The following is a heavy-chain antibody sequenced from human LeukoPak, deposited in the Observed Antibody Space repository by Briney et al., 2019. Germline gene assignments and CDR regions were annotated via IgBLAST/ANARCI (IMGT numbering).Heavy chain of an antibody. CDR1: GGSISSYY. CDR2: IYTSGST. D-gene: IGHD1-26*01. J-gene: IGHJ3*02. CDR3: ARDLPGGATTGSDAFDI. Sequence: PSETLSLTCTVSGGSISSYYWSWLRQPAGKGLEWIGRIYTSGSTNYNPSLKSRVTMSVDTSKNQFSLKLSSVTAADTAVYYCARDLPGGATTGSDAFDIWGQGTMVTVSS. V-gene: IGHV4-4*07.